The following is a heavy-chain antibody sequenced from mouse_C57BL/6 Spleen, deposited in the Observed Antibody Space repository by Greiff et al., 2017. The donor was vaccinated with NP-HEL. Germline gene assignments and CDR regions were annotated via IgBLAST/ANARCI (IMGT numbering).Heavy chain of an antibody. CDR2: IYPRDGST. V-gene: IGHV1-85*01. CDR1: GYTFTSYD. CDR3: ASYGYDVANYFDY. Sequence: QVQLQQSGPELVKPGASVKLSCKASGYTFTSYDINWVKPRPGQGLEWIGWIYPRDGSTKYNEKFKGKATLTVDTSSSTAYMELHSLTSEDSAVYFCASYGYDVANYFDYWGQGTTLTVSS. J-gene: IGHJ2*01. D-gene: IGHD2-2*01.